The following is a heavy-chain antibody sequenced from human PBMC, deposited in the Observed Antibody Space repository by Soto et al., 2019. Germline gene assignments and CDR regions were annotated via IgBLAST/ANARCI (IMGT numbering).Heavy chain of an antibody. J-gene: IGHJ3*02. Sequence: SETLSLTCAVYGGSFSGYYWSWIRQPPGKGLEWIGEINHSGSTNYNPSLKSRVTISVDTSKNQFSLKLSSVTAADTAVYYCARARMVRGVMRLDAFDIWGQGTMVTVSS. CDR2: INHSGST. CDR1: GGSFSGYY. V-gene: IGHV4-34*01. CDR3: ARARMVRGVMRLDAFDI. D-gene: IGHD3-10*01.